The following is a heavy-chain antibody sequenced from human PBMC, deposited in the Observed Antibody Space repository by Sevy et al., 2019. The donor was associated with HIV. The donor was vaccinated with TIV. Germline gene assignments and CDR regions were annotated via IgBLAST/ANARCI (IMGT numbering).Heavy chain of an antibody. D-gene: IGHD3-3*01. CDR2: VFSSSSYI. J-gene: IGHJ6*02. CDR3: ARGKTFLEGRYGMDV. CDR1: GFTFSSYN. V-gene: IGHV3-21*01. Sequence: GGSLRLSCAASGFTFSSYNMNWVRQAPGKGLEWVSFVFSSSSYIYYADSVKGRSTISRDNAKNSLYLQMNSLRAEDTAVYYCARGKTFLEGRYGMDVWGQGTTVTVSS.